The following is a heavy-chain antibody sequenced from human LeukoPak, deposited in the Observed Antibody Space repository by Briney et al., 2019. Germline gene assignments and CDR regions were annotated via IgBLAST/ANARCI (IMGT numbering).Heavy chain of an antibody. CDR2: ISGSGGST. D-gene: IGHD4-17*01. CDR1: GFTFSSYA. V-gene: IGHV3-23*01. CDR3: ATTLTNFYYYYYMDV. Sequence: GGSLRLSCAASGFTFSSYAMSWVRQAPGKGLEWVSAISGSGGSTYYADSVKGRFTISRDNAKNSLYLQMNRLRAEDTAVYYCATTLTNFYYYYYMDVCGKGTTVTVSS. J-gene: IGHJ6*03.